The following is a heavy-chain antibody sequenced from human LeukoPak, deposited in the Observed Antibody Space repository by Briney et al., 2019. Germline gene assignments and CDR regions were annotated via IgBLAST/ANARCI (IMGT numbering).Heavy chain of an antibody. Sequence: GSLRLSCAASGFTFGSYAMTWVRQAPGKGLEWVSYISSSSSTIYYADSVKGRFTISRDNAKNSLYLRMNSLRAEDTAVYYCARESDYGDPAFDYWGQGTLVTVSS. CDR3: ARESDYGDPAFDY. CDR1: GFTFGSYA. CDR2: ISSSSSTI. D-gene: IGHD4-17*01. V-gene: IGHV3-48*04. J-gene: IGHJ4*02.